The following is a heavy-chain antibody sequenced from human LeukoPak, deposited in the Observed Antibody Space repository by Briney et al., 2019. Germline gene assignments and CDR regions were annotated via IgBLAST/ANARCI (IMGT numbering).Heavy chain of an antibody. CDR1: GGSIDSSSYY. V-gene: IGHV4-39*07. Sequence: PSETLSLTCTVSGGSIDSSSYYWGWIRQPPGKGLGWIGSIYYSGSTYYNPSLKSRVTISVDTSKNQFSLKLSSVTAADTAVYYCARDPRALLLPFDYWGQGTLVTVSS. J-gene: IGHJ4*02. CDR3: ARDPRALLLPFDY. D-gene: IGHD2-15*01. CDR2: IYYSGST.